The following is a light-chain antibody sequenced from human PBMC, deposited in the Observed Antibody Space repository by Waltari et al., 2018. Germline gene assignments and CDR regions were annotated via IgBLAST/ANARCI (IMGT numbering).Light chain of an antibody. CDR3: MQTLQTPCT. CDR1: QSLLHNDGYSS. V-gene: IGKV2-28*01. CDR2: WGS. J-gene: IGKJ2*02. Sequence: DIVMTQSPLSLPVTPGAPASISWRSSQSLLHNDGYSSLNWYLQKPGQSPLLLIYWGSQRAYGVPDRFSGSGSGTDFTLKISRVEAEDVGVYYCMQTLQTPCTFGQGTKLEI.